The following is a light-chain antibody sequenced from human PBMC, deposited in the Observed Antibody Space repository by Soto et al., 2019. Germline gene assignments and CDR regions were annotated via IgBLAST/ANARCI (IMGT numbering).Light chain of an antibody. J-gene: IGLJ1*01. V-gene: IGLV2-11*01. CDR3: CSYAGTYSYV. CDR2: DVS. Sequence: QSALTLPRSVSGSPGQSVTISCTGTSSDVGAYNYVSWYQQHSGKAPKFMIYDVSKRPSGVPDRFSGSKSGNTASLTISGLQAEDEADYYCCSYAGTYSYVFGTGTKVTVL. CDR1: SSDVGAYNY.